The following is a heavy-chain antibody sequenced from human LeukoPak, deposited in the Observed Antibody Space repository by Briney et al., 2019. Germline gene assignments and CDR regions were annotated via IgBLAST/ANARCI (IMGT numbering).Heavy chain of an antibody. CDR3: ARDRPYYYDSSGYYYRFDY. Sequence: GGSLRLSCAASGFTFSSYCMSWVRQAPGKGLECVANIKQEGSEKYYVDSVKGLFTISRDNAKNSLYLKMKSLRAEDTAVYYCARDRPYYYDSSGYYYRFDYWGQGTLVTVSS. J-gene: IGHJ4*02. V-gene: IGHV3-7*01. CDR2: IKQEGSEK. D-gene: IGHD3-22*01. CDR1: GFTFSSYC.